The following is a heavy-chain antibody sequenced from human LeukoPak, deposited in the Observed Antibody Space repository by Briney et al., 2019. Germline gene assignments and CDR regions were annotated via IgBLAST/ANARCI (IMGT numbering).Heavy chain of an antibody. D-gene: IGHD4/OR15-4a*01. CDR1: GGSISSSSYY. CDR3: ARRKGAYSYYYYYMDV. CDR2: IYYSGST. V-gene: IGHV4-39*01. J-gene: IGHJ6*03. Sequence: SETLSLTCTVSGGSISSSSYYWGWIRQPPGKGLEWIGRIYYSGSTYYNPSLKSRGTISVDTSKNQFSLKLSSVTAADTAVYYCARRKGAYSYYYYYMDVWGKGTTVTVSS.